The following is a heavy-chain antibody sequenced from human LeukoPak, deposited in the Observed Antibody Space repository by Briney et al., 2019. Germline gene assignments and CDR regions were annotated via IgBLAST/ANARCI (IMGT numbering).Heavy chain of an antibody. J-gene: IGHJ4*02. Sequence: SGGSLRLSCAASGFTFSSYEMNWVRQAPGKGLEWVSYISSSGSTIYYADSVKGRFTISRDNAKNSLYLQMNSLRAEDTAVYFCARSFYDSSGYPNFDYWGQGTLVTVSS. D-gene: IGHD3-22*01. CDR3: ARSFYDSSGYPNFDY. CDR2: ISSSGSTI. CDR1: GFTFSSYE. V-gene: IGHV3-48*03.